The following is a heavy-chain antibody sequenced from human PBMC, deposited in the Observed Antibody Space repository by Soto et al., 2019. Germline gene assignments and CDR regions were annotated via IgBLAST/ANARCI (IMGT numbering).Heavy chain of an antibody. CDR2: ISSDGSNT. CDR3: ARDGAVSKNYYGMDV. Sequence: QVQLVESGGGVVQPGRSLRLSCAASGFTFRRYAMHWVRQAPGEGLEWVALISSDGSNTYYADSVKGRFTISRDNSKNTLYLQMNSLRGEDTAVYYCARDGAVSKNYYGMDVWGQGTTDTVSS. D-gene: IGHD6-19*01. CDR1: GFTFRRYA. J-gene: IGHJ6*02. V-gene: IGHV3-30-3*01.